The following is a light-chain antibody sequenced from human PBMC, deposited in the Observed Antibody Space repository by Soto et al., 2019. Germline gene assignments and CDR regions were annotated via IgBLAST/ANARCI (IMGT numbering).Light chain of an antibody. Sequence: QCALARPASVSGSPGQPITIFCTGTSSDVGGYNYVSWYQQNPGKAPKLMIYEVSNRPSGVSNRFSGSKSGNTASLTISGLQAEEEADYYCSSYTSSSNYVFGTGTKVTVL. CDR3: SSYTSSSNYV. J-gene: IGLJ1*01. V-gene: IGLV2-14*01. CDR2: EVS. CDR1: SSDVGGYNY.